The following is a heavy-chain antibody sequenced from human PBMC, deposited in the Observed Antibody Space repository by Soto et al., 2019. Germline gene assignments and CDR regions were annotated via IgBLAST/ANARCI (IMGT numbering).Heavy chain of an antibody. V-gene: IGHV3-23*01. Sequence: EVQLLESGGGLVQPGGSLRLSCAASGFSFSNYAMSWVRQAPGKGLEWVSAIAGRTYYADSVKGRFTISTDISSNILYLQMNSLRAEDTAVYYCVNFKYIPTWDSDHWGQGTLVTVSS. CDR3: VNFKYIPTWDSDH. J-gene: IGHJ4*02. CDR1: GFSFSNYA. CDR2: IAGRT. D-gene: IGHD2-21*01.